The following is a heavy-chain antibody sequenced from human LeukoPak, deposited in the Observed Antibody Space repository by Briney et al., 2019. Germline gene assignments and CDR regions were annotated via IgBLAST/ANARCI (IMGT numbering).Heavy chain of an antibody. CDR1: GFSFSGYY. D-gene: IGHD4-17*01. V-gene: IGHV3-11*06. CDR2: ISSSSSYT. Sequence: AGSLSLSCTASGFSFSGYYLSWIRQAPGKGLEWVSFISSSSSYTNYADSVKGRFTISRDNTKNSLYLQMINLRAEDTAVYYCARGGADYVIGYWGQGTLVTVSS. CDR3: ARGGADYVIGY. J-gene: IGHJ4*02.